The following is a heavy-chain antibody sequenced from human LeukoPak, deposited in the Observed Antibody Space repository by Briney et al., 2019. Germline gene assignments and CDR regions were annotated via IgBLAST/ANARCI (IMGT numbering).Heavy chain of an antibody. CDR2: IDYSGST. V-gene: IGHV4-39*01. J-gene: IGHJ4*02. Sequence: SETLSLTCTVSGGSISSTIYYWGWIRQPPGKGLEWIGSIDYSGSTYYNPSLKSRVTISVDTSKNQFSLNLSSVTAADTAVYYCARTITVIKRYFDFWGQGTLVTVSS. CDR1: GGSISSTIYY. D-gene: IGHD3-22*01. CDR3: ARTITVIKRYFDF.